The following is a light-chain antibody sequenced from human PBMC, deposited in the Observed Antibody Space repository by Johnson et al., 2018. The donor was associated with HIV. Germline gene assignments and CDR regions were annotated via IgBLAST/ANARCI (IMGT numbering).Light chain of an antibody. CDR2: ENN. CDR1: SPNIGINY. CDR3: GTWDNSLNGYV. V-gene: IGLV1-51*01. Sequence: QSVLTQPPSVSAASGQKVTISCSGSSPNIGINYVSWYQQLPGTAHKVLIYENNKRPSGIPDRFSGSKSGTSATLGITGLQTGDEADYYCGTWDNSLNGYVFGTGTKVTVL. J-gene: IGLJ1*01.